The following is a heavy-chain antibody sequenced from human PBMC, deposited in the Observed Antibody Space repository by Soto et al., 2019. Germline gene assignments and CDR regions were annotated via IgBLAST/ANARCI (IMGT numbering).Heavy chain of an antibody. CDR3: ATTVRTGTIAVAGTPFDY. Sequence: SETLSLTCTVSGDSITSYYWTWIRQAAGKRLEWIGSTYHSGSTYYNPSLKSRVTISVDKSKNQFSLKLSSVTAADTAVYYCATTVRTGTIAVAGTPFDYWGQGTLVTVSS. CDR2: TYHSGST. CDR1: GDSITSYY. J-gene: IGHJ4*02. V-gene: IGHV4-59*12. D-gene: IGHD6-19*01.